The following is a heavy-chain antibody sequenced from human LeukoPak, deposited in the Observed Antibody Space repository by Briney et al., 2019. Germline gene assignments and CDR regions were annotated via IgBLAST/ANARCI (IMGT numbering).Heavy chain of an antibody. V-gene: IGHV3-43*02. CDR1: GFIFNDYG. CDR2: ISGNGGST. Sequence: GGSLRLSCAASGFIFNDYGMHWVRQAPGKGLEWVSFISGNGGSTYYADSLKGRFTISRDSSKSSLYLQMNSLRPEDTALHYCAKDILRIAEPGTRGFDYWGQGTLVTVSS. J-gene: IGHJ4*02. CDR3: AKDILRIAEPGTRGFDY. D-gene: IGHD6-13*01.